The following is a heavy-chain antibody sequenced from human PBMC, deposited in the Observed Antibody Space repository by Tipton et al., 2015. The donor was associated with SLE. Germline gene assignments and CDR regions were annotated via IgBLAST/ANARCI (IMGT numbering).Heavy chain of an antibody. CDR3: AIPTTQHCSGGGCYRHDAFDI. CDR2: IYFSGTT. D-gene: IGHD2-15*01. Sequence: TLSLTCTVSGGSISRYYWSWIRQPPGKGLEWIGYIYFSGTTNYNPSPKSRVTTSVDTSKNKFSLKLNSVTAADTAVYYCAIPTTQHCSGGGCYRHDAFDIWGQGTMVTVSS. CDR1: GGSISRYY. J-gene: IGHJ3*02. V-gene: IGHV4-4*08.